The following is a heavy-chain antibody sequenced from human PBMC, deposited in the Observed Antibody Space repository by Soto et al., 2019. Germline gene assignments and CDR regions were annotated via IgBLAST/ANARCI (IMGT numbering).Heavy chain of an antibody. CDR2: INHSGST. D-gene: IGHD2-15*01. J-gene: IGHJ5*02. Sequence: SETLSLTCAGYGGSFSGYYWSWIRQPPGKGLEWIGEINHSGSTNYNPSLKSRVTISVDTSKNQFSLKLSSVTAADTAVYYCARGGNVVVVAANSAKFDPWGQGTLVTVSS. V-gene: IGHV4-34*01. CDR3: ARGGNVVVVAANSAKFDP. CDR1: GGSFSGYY.